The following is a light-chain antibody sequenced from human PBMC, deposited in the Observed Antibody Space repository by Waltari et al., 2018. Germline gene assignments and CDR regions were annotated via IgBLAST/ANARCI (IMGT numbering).Light chain of an antibody. Sequence: DIQMTQSPSSLSASVGDRVTITCRASQGISNYLAWYQQKPGTVPKLLIYTASTLQSGVPSRFSGSGSATDFSLTISSLQPEDVATYYCQKYDSAPFAFGPGTRVDIK. J-gene: IGKJ3*01. CDR1: QGISNY. CDR2: TAS. CDR3: QKYDSAPFA. V-gene: IGKV1-27*01.